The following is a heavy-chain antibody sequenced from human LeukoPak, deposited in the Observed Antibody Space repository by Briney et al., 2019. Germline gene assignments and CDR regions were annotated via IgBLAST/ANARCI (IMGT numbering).Heavy chain of an antibody. V-gene: IGHV4-34*09. CDR3: ASTYGSGTRVDY. J-gene: IGHJ4*02. CDR2: IYYSGST. CDR1: GGSFSANY. Sequence: SETLFLTCGVYGGSFSANYWSWVRQPPGKGLEWIGYIYYSGSTYYNPSLKSRVTISVDTSKNQFSLKLSSVTAADTAVYYCASTYGSGTRVDYWGQGTLVTVSS. D-gene: IGHD3-10*01.